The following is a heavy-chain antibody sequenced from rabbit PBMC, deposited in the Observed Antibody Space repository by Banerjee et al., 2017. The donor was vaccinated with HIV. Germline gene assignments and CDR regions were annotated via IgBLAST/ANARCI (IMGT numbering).Heavy chain of an antibody. CDR3: ARGSAYAGAGYAL. CDR2: IFTGDSTT. Sequence: QEQLVESGGGLVQPGGSLKLSCKASGFTISNNYWMCWVRQVPEKGLEWIGCIFTGDSTTYFASWVNGRFTISKTSSTTVALQMTSLTAADTATCFCARGSAYAGAGYALWGPGTLVTVS. D-gene: IGHD4-2*01. V-gene: IGHV1S45*01. CDR1: GFTISNNYW. J-gene: IGHJ4*01.